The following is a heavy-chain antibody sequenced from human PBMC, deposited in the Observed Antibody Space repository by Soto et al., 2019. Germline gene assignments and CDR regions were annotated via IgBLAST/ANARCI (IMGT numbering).Heavy chain of an antibody. CDR2: IWYDGSKK. V-gene: IGHV3-33*01. J-gene: IGHJ4*02. D-gene: IGHD5-12*01. Sequence: QVQLVESGGGVVQPGRSLRLSCAASGFTFSSHAMHWVRQAPGKGLEWVAVIWYDGSKKYYADSVKGRFTVARDDSKNTLYLQINSLRVDDTAVYYCARDPGYSGFDFDYWGQGTMVTVSS. CDR1: GFTFSSHA. CDR3: ARDPGYSGFDFDY.